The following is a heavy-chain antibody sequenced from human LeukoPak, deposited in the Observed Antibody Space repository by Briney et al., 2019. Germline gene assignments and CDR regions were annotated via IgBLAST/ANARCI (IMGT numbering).Heavy chain of an antibody. V-gene: IGHV1-18*01. D-gene: IGHD2-2*01. Sequence: ASVKVSCKASCYTFTSYGISWLRQEPGQGLEWMGWISAYNGNTNYAQKLQGRVTMTTDTSTSTAYMELRSLRSDDTAVYYCARDYWRYCSSTSCYGEYYFDYWGQGTLVTVSS. CDR1: CYTFTSYG. CDR2: ISAYNGNT. J-gene: IGHJ4*02. CDR3: ARDYWRYCSSTSCYGEYYFDY.